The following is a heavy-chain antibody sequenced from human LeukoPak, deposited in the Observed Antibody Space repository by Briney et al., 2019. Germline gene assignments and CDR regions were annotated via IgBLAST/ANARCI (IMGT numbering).Heavy chain of an antibody. V-gene: IGHV4-59*01. CDR2: IYYGGST. CDR1: GGSISSYY. Sequence: SETLSLTCTVSGGSISSYYWSWIRQPPGKGLEWIGYIYYGGSTNYNPSLKSRVTISVDTSKNQFSLKLSSVTAADTAVYYCASLYYYDSSGPNGYFDYWGQGTLVTVSS. D-gene: IGHD3-22*01. J-gene: IGHJ4*02. CDR3: ASLYYYDSSGPNGYFDY.